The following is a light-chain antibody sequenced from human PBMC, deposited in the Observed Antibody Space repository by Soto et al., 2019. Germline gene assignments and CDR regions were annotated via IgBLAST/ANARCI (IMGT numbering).Light chain of an antibody. CDR3: QQLNTYPVT. Sequence: DIQLTQSPSFLSASVGDRVTITCRASQGISSYLAWYQQRPGKAPKLLNYAASTLQSGVPSSFSGSGSGTEFTLTISSLQPEDFATYYCQQLNTYPVTFGGGTKVEIK. CDR1: QGISSY. V-gene: IGKV1-9*01. J-gene: IGKJ4*01. CDR2: AAS.